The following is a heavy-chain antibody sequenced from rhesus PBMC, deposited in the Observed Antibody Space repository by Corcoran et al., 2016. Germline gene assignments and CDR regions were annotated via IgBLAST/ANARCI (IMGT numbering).Heavy chain of an antibody. J-gene: IGHJ4*01. D-gene: IGHD2-27*01. Sequence: QVQLVQSGAEVKKPGTSVKLSCKTSGYTFTSYYIYWVRQAPGQVLEWMGLSTPNNGNTGYAQKFQGRVTMTRDTSTSTAYMELNSLRSEDTAVYYCAREYCSGIYCYGLDYWGQGVLVTVSS. CDR1: GYTFTSYY. CDR3: AREYCSGIYCYGLDY. CDR2: STPNNGNT. V-gene: IGHV1-200*01.